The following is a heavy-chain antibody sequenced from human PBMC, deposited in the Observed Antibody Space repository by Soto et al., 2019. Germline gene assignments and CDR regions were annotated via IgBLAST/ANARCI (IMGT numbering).Heavy chain of an antibody. Sequence: CTWIRQHPGKGLEWIAYIHYSGRTYYNPSLKSRVTISVDTSNNQFSLKLSSVTAADTAVYYCARYYFDSSGYSNWFDPWGQGTLVTVSS. CDR3: ARYYFDSSGYSNWFDP. V-gene: IGHV4-31*02. J-gene: IGHJ5*02. D-gene: IGHD3-22*01. CDR2: IHYSGRT.